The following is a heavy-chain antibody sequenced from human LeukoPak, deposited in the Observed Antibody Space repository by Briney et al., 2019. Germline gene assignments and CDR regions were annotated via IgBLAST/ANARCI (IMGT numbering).Heavy chain of an antibody. CDR1: GYSFTSYW. V-gene: IGHV5-51*01. CDR3: ARRSTAYCGGDCYSGARYYYYMDV. Sequence: GESLKISCKGSGYSFTSYWIGWVRQMPGKGLEWMGIIYPGDSDTRYSPSFQGQVTISADKSISTAYLQWSSPKASDTAMYYCARRSTAYCGGDCYSGARYYYYMDVWGKGTTVTVSS. CDR2: IYPGDSDT. D-gene: IGHD2-21*02. J-gene: IGHJ6*03.